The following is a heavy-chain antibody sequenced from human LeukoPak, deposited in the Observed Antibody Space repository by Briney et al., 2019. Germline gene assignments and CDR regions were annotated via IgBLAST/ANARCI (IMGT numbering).Heavy chain of an antibody. V-gene: IGHV4-4*09. D-gene: IGHD3-22*01. J-gene: IGHJ4*02. Sequence: SETLSLTCTVSGGSISSYYWSWIRQPPGKGLEWIGYIYTSGSTNYNPSLKSRVTISVDTSKNQFSLKLSSVTAADTAVYYCARGGYYDSSGSPDYWGQGTLVTVSS. CDR2: IYTSGST. CDR1: GGSISSYY. CDR3: ARGGYYDSSGSPDY.